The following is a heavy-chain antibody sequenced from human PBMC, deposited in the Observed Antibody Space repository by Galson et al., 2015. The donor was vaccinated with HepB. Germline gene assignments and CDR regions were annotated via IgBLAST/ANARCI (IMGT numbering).Heavy chain of an antibody. D-gene: IGHD2-2*01. CDR1: GFTFSSYA. CDR2: ISYDGSNK. J-gene: IGHJ3*02. CDR3: ARGDSHQLLTDQDAFDI. Sequence: SLRLSCAASGFTFSSYAMHWVRQAPGKGLEWVAVISYDGSNKYYADSVKGRFTISRDNSKNTLYLQMNSLRAEDTAVYYCARGDSHQLLTDQDAFDIWGQGTMVTVSS. V-gene: IGHV3-30*04.